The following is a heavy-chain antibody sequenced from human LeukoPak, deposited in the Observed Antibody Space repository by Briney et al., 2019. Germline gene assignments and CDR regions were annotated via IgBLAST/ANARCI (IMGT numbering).Heavy chain of an antibody. J-gene: IGHJ4*02. CDR3: ASGGLDYGDYVFGN. CDR1: GGSFSGYY. V-gene: IGHV4-34*01. Sequence: PSETLSLTCAVYGGSFSGYYWSWIRQPPGKGLEWIGEINHSGSTNYNPSLKSRVTISVDTSKNRFSLKLSSVTAADTAAYYCASGGLDYGDYVFGNWGQGTLVTVSS. CDR2: INHSGST. D-gene: IGHD4-17*01.